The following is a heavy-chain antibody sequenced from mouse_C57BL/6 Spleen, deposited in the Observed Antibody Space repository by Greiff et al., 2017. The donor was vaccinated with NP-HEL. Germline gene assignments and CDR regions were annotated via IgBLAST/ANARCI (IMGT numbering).Heavy chain of an antibody. CDR3: AREGSSGYGYAMDY. V-gene: IGHV1-76*01. J-gene: IGHJ4*01. CDR1: GYTFTDYY. D-gene: IGHD3-2*02. Sequence: QVQLQQSGAELVRPGASVKLSCKASGYTFTDYYINWVKQRPGQGLEWIARIYPGSGNTYYNEKFKGKATLTAEKSSSTAYMQLSSLTSEDSAVYFCAREGSSGYGYAMDYWGQGTSVTVSS. CDR2: IYPGSGNT.